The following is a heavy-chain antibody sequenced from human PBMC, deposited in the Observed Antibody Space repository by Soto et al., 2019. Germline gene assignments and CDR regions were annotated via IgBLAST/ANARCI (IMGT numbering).Heavy chain of an antibody. CDR2: MNPNSGNT. D-gene: IGHD3-16*01. J-gene: IGHJ6*03. CDR3: ARVWVLLNYYYMDV. Sequence: QVQLVQSGAEVKKPGASVKVSCKASGYTFTSYDINWVRQATGQGLEWMGWMNPNSGNTGYAQKFQGRVTMTRNTSISTAYMKLSSLRSEDTAVYYCARVWVLLNYYYMDVWGKGTTVTVSS. CDR1: GYTFTSYD. V-gene: IGHV1-8*01.